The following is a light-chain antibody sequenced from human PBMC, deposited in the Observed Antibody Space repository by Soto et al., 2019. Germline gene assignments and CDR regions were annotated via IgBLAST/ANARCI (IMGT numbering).Light chain of an antibody. J-gene: IGKJ5*01. CDR1: QSVSRF. CDR2: DAS. Sequence: EVVLTQSPATLSLSPGERATLSCRASQSVSRFLAWYQQKPGQAPRLLIFDASNRATGIPARFSASGSGTDFTLTISMLESEDSAVYYCQRRSDWPITFGQGTRLDI. V-gene: IGKV3-11*01. CDR3: QRRSDWPIT.